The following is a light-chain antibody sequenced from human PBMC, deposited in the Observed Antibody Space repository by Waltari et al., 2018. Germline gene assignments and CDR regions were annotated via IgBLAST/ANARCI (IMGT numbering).Light chain of an antibody. CDR2: QST. V-gene: IGLV3-1*01. CDR3: KAWDTITGGV. Sequence: SYELTQPPSVSVSPGQTASITCSGQKMGDKYTCWYQQKPGQSPVLVIYQSTKRPSGIPERFSGSNSGNTATLTISGTQAMDEDDYYCKAWDTITGGVFGGGTKLTVL. CDR1: KMGDKY. J-gene: IGLJ2*01.